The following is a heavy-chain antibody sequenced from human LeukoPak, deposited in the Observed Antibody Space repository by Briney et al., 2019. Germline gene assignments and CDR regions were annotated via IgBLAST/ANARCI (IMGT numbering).Heavy chain of an antibody. D-gene: IGHD6-13*01. CDR2: IIPIFGTA. V-gene: IGHV1-69*13. Sequence: SVKVSCKASGGTFSSYAISWVRQAPGQELEWMGGIIPIFGTANYAQKFQGRVTITADESTSTAYMELSSLRSEDTAVYYCARAPYSSSWTTVDYFQHWGQGTLVTVSS. CDR1: GGTFSSYA. CDR3: ARAPYSSSWTTVDYFQH. J-gene: IGHJ1*01.